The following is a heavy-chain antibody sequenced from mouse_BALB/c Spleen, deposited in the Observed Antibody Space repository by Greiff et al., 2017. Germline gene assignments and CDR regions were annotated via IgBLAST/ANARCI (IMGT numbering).Heavy chain of an antibody. D-gene: IGHD4-1*01. CDR2: INSNGGST. CDR1: GFTFSSYG. V-gene: IGHV5-6-3*01. J-gene: IGHJ2*01. Sequence: EVKLVESGGGLVQPGGSLKLSCAASGFTFSSYGMSWVRQTPDKRLELVATINSNGGSTYYPDSVKGRFTISRDNAKNTLYLQMSSLKSEDTAMYYCAEGTGSFDYWGQGTTLTVSS. CDR3: AEGTGSFDY.